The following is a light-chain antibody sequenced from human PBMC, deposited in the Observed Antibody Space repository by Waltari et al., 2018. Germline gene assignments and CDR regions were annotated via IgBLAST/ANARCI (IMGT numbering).Light chain of an antibody. V-gene: IGLV2-23*02. CDR2: EVT. J-gene: IGLJ1*01. CDR3: CSYAGLGIYV. CDR1: SSAVGNYDL. Sequence: QSGLTQPASVSGSPGQSITMSCTGPSSAVGNYDLVSWYQQYPGKAPKLMVYEVTRRSSGVSDRFSGSKSGNTASLTIYGLQSEDEADYYCCSYAGLGIYVFGTGTKVTVL.